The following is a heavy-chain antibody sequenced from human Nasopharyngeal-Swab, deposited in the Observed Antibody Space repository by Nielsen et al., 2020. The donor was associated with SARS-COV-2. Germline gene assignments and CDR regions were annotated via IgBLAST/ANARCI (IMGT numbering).Heavy chain of an antibody. Sequence: VRQAPGQGLEWMGIINPSGSSTGYAQKFQGRVTMTRDKTTSTVYMELSSMRSEDTAVYYCARVELLDSTQVVDYGGNSNYYYGMDVWGQGTTVTVSS. D-gene: IGHD4-23*01. CDR3: ARVELLDSTQVVDYGGNSNYYYGMDV. V-gene: IGHV1-46*01. CDR2: INPSGSST. J-gene: IGHJ6*02.